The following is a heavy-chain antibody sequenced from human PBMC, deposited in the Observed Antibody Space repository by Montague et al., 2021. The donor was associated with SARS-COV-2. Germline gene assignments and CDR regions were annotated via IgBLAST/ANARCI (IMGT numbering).Heavy chain of an antibody. CDR1: GGSISSGGYY. CDR3: ARAASDIVLMVYDIHAFDI. D-gene: IGHD2-8*01. Sequence: TLSLTCTVSGGSISSGGYYWSWIRQHPGKGLEWIGYIYYSGSTYYNPSLKSRVTISVDTSKNQYSLKLSSVTAADTAVYYCARAASDIVLMVYDIHAFDIWGQGTMVTVSS. J-gene: IGHJ3*02. CDR2: IYYSGST. V-gene: IGHV4-31*03.